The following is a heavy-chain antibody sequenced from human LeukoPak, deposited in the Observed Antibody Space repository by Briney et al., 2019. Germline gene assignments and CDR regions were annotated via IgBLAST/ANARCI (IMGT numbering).Heavy chain of an antibody. CDR1: GFTFSSYA. CDR2: ISGRGGNT. CDR3: AKEGTYYYDSSGYYS. V-gene: IGHV3-23*01. J-gene: IGHJ4*02. D-gene: IGHD3-22*01. Sequence: PGGSLRLSCAASGFTFSSYAMSWVRQAPGKGLEWVSGISGRGGNTYYADSVNGRFTISRDNSKNTLYLQMNSLRAEDTAVYYCAKEGTYYYDSSGYYSWGQGTLVTVSS.